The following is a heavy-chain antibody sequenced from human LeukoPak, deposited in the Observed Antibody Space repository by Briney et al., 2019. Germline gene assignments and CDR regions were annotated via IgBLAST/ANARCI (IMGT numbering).Heavy chain of an antibody. V-gene: IGHV4-31*03. CDR3: ASYNWNDWGAFDI. Sequence: SQTLSLTCTVSGGSISSGGYYWSWIRQHPGEGLEWIGYIYYSGSTYYNPSLKSRVTISVDTSKNQFSLKLSSVTAADTAVYCCASYNWNDWGAFDIWGQGTMVTVSS. CDR2: IYYSGST. J-gene: IGHJ3*02. D-gene: IGHD1-20*01. CDR1: GGSISSGGYY.